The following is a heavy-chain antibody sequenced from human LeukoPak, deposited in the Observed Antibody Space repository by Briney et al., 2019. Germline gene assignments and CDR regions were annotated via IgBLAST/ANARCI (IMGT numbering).Heavy chain of an antibody. V-gene: IGHV1-2*02. J-gene: IGHJ4*02. Sequence: GASVKVSCTASGYTFTGYYIHWVRQAPGQGLEWMGWINPNSGGTNYAQKFQGRVTMTRDTSISTAYMELSRLRSDDTAVYYCAREGEVDTMIVGYYFDYWGQGTLVTVSS. CDR1: GYTFTGYY. D-gene: IGHD3-22*01. CDR2: INPNSGGT. CDR3: AREGEVDTMIVGYYFDY.